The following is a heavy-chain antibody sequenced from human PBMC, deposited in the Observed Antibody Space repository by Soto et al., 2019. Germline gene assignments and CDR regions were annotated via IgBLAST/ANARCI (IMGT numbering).Heavy chain of an antibody. D-gene: IGHD3-22*01. CDR2: ISSSGSTI. Sequence: SLRLSCAASGFTFSDYYMSWIRQAPVKGLEWVSYISSSGSTIYYADSVKGRFTISRDNAKNSLYLQMNSLRAEDTAVYYCARDGGHYYDSDFNFDYWGQGTLVTVSS. V-gene: IGHV3-11*01. CDR1: GFTFSDYY. CDR3: ARDGGHYYDSDFNFDY. J-gene: IGHJ4*02.